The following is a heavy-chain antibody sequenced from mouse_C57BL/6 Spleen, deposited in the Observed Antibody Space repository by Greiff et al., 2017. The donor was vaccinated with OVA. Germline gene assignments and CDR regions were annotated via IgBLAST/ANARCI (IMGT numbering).Heavy chain of an antibody. V-gene: IGHV1-52*01. D-gene: IGHD2-5*01. CDR1: GYTFTSYW. Sequence: VQLQQPGAELVRPGSSVKLSCKASGYTFTSYWMHWVKQRPIQGLEWIGNIDPSDSETHYNQKFKDKATLTVDKSSSTAYMQLSSLTSEDSAVYYCARGAYYSKGYFDVWGTGTTVTVSS. CDR3: ARGAYYSKGYFDV. CDR2: IDPSDSET. J-gene: IGHJ1*03.